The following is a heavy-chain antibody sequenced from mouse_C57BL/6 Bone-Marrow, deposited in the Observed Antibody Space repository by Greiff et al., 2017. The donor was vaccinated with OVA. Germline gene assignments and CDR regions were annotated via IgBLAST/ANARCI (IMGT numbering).Heavy chain of an antibody. CDR2: IDPEDGET. J-gene: IGHJ1*03. CDR3: ARDAVVARYFDV. V-gene: IGHV14-2*01. CDR1: GFNIKDYY. Sequence: EVKLVESGAELVKPGASVKLSCTASGFNIKDYYMHWVKQRTEQGLEWIGRIDPEDGETKYAPKFQGKATITADTSSNTAYLQLSSLTSEDTAVYYCARDAVVARYFDVWGTGTTVTVSS. D-gene: IGHD1-1*01.